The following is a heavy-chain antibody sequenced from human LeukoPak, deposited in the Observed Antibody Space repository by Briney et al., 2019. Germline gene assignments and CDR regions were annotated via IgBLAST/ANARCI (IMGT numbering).Heavy chain of an antibody. CDR3: AECDYDSSGSISA. CDR1: GGTFSSYA. CDR2: IIPILGIA. J-gene: IGHJ4*02. D-gene: IGHD3-22*01. V-gene: IGHV1-69*04. Sequence: ASVKVSCKASGGTFSSYAISWVRQAPGQGLEWMGRIIPILGIANYAQKFQGRVTITADKSTSTAYMELSSLRSEDTAVYYCAECDYDSSGSISAWGQGTLVTVSS.